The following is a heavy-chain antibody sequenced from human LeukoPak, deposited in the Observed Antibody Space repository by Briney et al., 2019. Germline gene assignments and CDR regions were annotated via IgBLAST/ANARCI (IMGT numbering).Heavy chain of an antibody. D-gene: IGHD1-26*01. V-gene: IGHV4-39*01. Sequence: SETLSLTCTVSDGSISSSSYYWGWIRQPPGKGLEWIGSIYYSGSTYYNPSLKSRVTISVDTSKNQFSLKLSSVTAADTAVYYCARQYSGSYEDYWGQGTLVTVSS. CDR1: DGSISSSSYY. CDR3: ARQYSGSYEDY. J-gene: IGHJ4*02. CDR2: IYYSGST.